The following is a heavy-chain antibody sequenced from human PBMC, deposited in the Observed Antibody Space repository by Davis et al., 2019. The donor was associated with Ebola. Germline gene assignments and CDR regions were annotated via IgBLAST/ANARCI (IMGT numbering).Heavy chain of an antibody. CDR2: ISAYNGNT. CDR1: GYTFTSYG. V-gene: IGHV1-18*01. CDR3: ARDLTSPEGY. D-gene: IGHD3-9*01. Sequence: ASVKVSCKASGYTFTSYGISWVRQAPGQGLEWMGWISAYNGNTNYAQKFQGRVTITADKSTSTAYMELSSLRSEDTAVYYCARDLTSPEGYWGQGTLVTVSS. J-gene: IGHJ4*02.